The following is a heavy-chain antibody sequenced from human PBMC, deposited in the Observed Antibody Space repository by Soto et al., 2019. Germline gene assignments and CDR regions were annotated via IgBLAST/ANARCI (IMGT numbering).Heavy chain of an antibody. CDR1: GGSFSGYY. D-gene: IGHD6-13*01. V-gene: IGHV4-34*01. J-gene: IGHJ1*01. CDR2: INHSGST. Sequence: SETLSLTCAVYGGSFSGYYWSWIRQPPGKGLEWIGEINHSGSTNYNPSLKSRVTISVDTSKNQFSLKLSSVTAADTAVYYCARGRFRQLSDHRSEYFQHWGQGTLVTVSS. CDR3: ARGRFRQLSDHRSEYFQH.